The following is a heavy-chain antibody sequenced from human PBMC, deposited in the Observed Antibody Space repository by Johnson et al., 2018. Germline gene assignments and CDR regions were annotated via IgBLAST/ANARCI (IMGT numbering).Heavy chain of an antibody. CDR1: GGTFSRYD. Sequence: VQLVETGAEVKKPGSSVTVSCKASGGTFSRYDISWVRQAPGQGLEWMGGIISLFGTPNYARRFQGSVTITADESTSTVYMELSSPRSDDTAVYYWAKYGRAYYFDYWGQGTLVTVSS. J-gene: IGHJ4*02. CDR3: AKYGRAYYFDY. D-gene: IGHD2-8*01. V-gene: IGHV1-69*01. CDR2: IISLFGTP.